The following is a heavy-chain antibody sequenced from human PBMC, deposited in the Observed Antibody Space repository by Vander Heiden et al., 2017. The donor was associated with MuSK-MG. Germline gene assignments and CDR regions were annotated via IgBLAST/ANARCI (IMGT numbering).Heavy chain of an antibody. D-gene: IGHD3-3*02. Sequence: QVHLVQSGAEVKKPGASVEVSCEASGYTFNNYYIHGVRQAPGQGLEWMGIVNPSSGTTTYAQKFQGRVTMTRDKSTSTVYLELSSLTSEDTAVYYCARAGSLQIGYYHQIDIWVKGTTVTVAS. V-gene: IGHV1-46*02. CDR2: VNPSSGTT. CDR3: ARAGSLQIGYYHQIDI. J-gene: IGHJ6*04. CDR1: GYTFNNYY.